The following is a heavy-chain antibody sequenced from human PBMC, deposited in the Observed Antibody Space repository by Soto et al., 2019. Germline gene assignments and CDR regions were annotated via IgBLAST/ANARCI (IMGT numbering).Heavy chain of an antibody. CDR3: ATLRVGFGEFLNY. J-gene: IGHJ4*02. CDR2: IDPSDSYT. Sequence: GESLKLSCKGSGYSFTSYWISWVRQMPGKGLEWMGRIDPSDSYTNYSPSFQGHVTISADKSISTAYLQWSSLKASDTAMYYCATLRVGFGEFLNYWGQGTLVTVSS. D-gene: IGHD3-10*01. CDR1: GYSFTSYW. V-gene: IGHV5-10-1*01.